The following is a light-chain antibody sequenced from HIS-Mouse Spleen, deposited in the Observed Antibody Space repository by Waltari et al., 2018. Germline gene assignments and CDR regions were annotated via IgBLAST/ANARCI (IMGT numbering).Light chain of an antibody. CDR3: AAWDDSLNGYV. V-gene: IGLV1-44*01. J-gene: IGLJ1*01. CDR2: SNN. Sequence: QSVLTQPPSASGTSGQRVTISCSGSSSNIGSNTVTWYQQLPGTAPKLLIYSNNTRPSGFPDRFSGSKSGTSASLAISGLQSEDEADYYCAAWDDSLNGYVFGTGTKVTVL. CDR1: SSNIGSNT.